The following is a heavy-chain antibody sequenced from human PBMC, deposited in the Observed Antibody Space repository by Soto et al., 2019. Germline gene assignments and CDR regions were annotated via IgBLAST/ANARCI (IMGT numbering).Heavy chain of an antibody. CDR3: ARMNDYVWGNYRVFDY. J-gene: IGHJ4*02. CDR2: IFSSGST. Sequence: SETLSLTCTASGGSINTFYWGWVRQPAGKGLEWIGRIFSSGSTSFNPSLKSRVTISVDTSKNQFSLQLSSVTAADTAVYYCARMNDYVWGNYRVFDYWGQGTLVTVSS. D-gene: IGHD3-16*02. CDR1: GGSINTFY. V-gene: IGHV4-4*07.